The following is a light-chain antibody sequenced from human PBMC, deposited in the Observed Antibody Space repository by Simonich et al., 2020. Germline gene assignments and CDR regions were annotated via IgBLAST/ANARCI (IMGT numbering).Light chain of an antibody. CDR3: QQYNNWPL. CDR2: GAY. CDR1: QSVSSN. Sequence: EIVMTQSPATLSVSQGERATLSCRASQSVSSNLDWYQQKPGQAPRLLIYGAYTRATCIPARFSGSGSGTEFTLTISSMQSEDFAVYYCQQYNNWPLFGPGTKVDIK. J-gene: IGKJ3*01. V-gene: IGKV3-15*01.